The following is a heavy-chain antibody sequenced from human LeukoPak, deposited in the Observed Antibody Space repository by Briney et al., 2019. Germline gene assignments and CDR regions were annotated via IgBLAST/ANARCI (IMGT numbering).Heavy chain of an antibody. V-gene: IGHV3-66*02. CDR3: ARFQALRGSFRGFDF. CDR1: GFTVSSTY. CDR2: MYSGGNT. Sequence: GGSLRHSCEASGFTVSSTYMNWVRQAPGKGLEWVSIMYSGGNTYYADSVKGRFTISRDNSRNTLYLQMNSLRTEDTALYYCARFQALRGSFRGFDFWGQGTQVTVSP. J-gene: IGHJ4*02. D-gene: IGHD1-26*01.